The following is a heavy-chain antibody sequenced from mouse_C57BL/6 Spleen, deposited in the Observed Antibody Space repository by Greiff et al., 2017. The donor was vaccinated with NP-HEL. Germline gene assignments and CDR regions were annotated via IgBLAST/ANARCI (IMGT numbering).Heavy chain of an antibody. CDR2: IDPSDRYT. V-gene: IGHV1-69*01. CDR3: ARSRILLRSGGYAMDY. J-gene: IGHJ4*01. Sequence: QVQLQQSGAELVMPGASVKLSCKASGYTFTSYWMHWVKQRPGQGLEWIGEIDPSDRYTNYNQKFKGKSTLTVDTSSSTAYMQLSSLTSEDSAVYYGARSRILLRSGGYAMDYWGQGTSVTVSS. CDR1: GYTFTSYW. D-gene: IGHD1-1*01.